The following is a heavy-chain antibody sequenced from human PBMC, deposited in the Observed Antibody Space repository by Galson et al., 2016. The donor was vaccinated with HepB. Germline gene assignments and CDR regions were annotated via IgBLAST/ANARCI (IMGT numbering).Heavy chain of an antibody. J-gene: IGHJ4*02. V-gene: IGHV5-51*01. D-gene: IGHD6-13*01. Sequence: QSGAEVKKPGESLKISCQGSGYKFTSYWIGWVRQVPGKGLEWMGTIYPGDSDTRYSPSFQGQVTISVDKSTSTAYLQCSSLKASDSAMYYWARHELHSNSWYMDSWGQGTLVTVSS. CDR3: ARHELHSNSWYMDS. CDR2: IYPGDSDT. CDR1: GYKFTSYW.